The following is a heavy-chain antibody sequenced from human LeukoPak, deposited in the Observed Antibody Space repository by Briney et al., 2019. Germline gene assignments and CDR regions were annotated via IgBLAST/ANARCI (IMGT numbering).Heavy chain of an antibody. CDR1: GGSISSYY. J-gene: IGHJ3*02. CDR2: IYYSGST. Sequence: SETLSLTCTVSGGSISSYYWSWIRQPPGKGLEWIGYIYYSGSTNYNPSLKSRVTISVDTSKNQFSLKLSSVTAADTAVYYCARERASGSTDAFDIWGQGTMVTVSS. D-gene: IGHD3-10*01. CDR3: ARERASGSTDAFDI. V-gene: IGHV4-59*01.